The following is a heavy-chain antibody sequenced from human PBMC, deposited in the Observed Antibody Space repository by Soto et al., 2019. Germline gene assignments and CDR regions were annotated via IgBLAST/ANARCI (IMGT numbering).Heavy chain of an antibody. J-gene: IGHJ4*02. D-gene: IGHD1-1*01. CDR2: IYWDDDK. CDR1: GFSLTSSGEG. V-gene: IGHV2-5*02. Sequence: QITLKESGPTLVKPTQTLTLTCTFSGFSLTSSGEGVGWIRQPPGKALEWLALIYWDDDKRYSPSLKNNLTITKDTSKNQVVLTMTNMDTVDTATYSCAHRSWRTTTFDHWGQGTLVTVSS. CDR3: AHRSWRTTTFDH.